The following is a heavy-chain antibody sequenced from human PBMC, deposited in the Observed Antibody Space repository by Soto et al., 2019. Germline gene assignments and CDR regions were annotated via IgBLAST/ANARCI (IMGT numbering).Heavy chain of an antibody. CDR3: ARAMGRYYYYGMDV. CDR2: IKQDGSEK. CDR1: GFTFSSYW. Sequence: GGSLRLSCAASGFTFSSYWMSWVRQAPGKGLEWVANIKQDGSEKYYVDSVKGRFTISRGNAKNSLYLQMNSLRAEDTAVYYCARAMGRYYYYGMDVWGQGTTVTVSS. V-gene: IGHV3-7*01. J-gene: IGHJ6*02.